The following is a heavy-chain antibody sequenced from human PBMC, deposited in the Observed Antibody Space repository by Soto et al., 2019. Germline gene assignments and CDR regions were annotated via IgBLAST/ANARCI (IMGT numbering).Heavy chain of an antibody. V-gene: IGHV3-30-3*01. J-gene: IGHJ4*02. CDR3: ARGGYYDSSGP. Sequence: GGSLRLSCAASGFTFSSYAMHWVRQAPGKGLEWVAVISYDGSNKYYADSVKGRFTISRDNSKNTLYLQMNSLRAEDTAVYYCARGGYYDSSGPGGQGTLVTVSS. CDR1: GFTFSSYA. CDR2: ISYDGSNK. D-gene: IGHD3-22*01.